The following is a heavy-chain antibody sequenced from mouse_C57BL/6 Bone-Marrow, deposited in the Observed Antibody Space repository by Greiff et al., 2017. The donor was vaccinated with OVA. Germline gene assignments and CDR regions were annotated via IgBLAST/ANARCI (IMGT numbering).Heavy chain of an antibody. CDR2: IDPISGGT. Sequence: QVQLKQPGAELVKPGASVKLSCKASGYTFTSYWMHWVKQRPVRGLEWIGRIDPISGGTKYNEKFKSKATLTVDKPSSTAYMQLSSLTSEDSAVYYCARSGTHYYAMDYWGQGTAVTVSS. J-gene: IGHJ4*01. CDR1: GYTFTSYW. V-gene: IGHV1-72*01. D-gene: IGHD3-1*01. CDR3: ARSGTHYYAMDY.